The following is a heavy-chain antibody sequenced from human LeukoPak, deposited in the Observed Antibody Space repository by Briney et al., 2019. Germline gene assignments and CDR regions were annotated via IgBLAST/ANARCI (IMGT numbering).Heavy chain of an antibody. Sequence: GASVKVSCMASGYTFTSYGISGVRPPPGQGVEGMGWISAYNGNTNYAQKLQRRVTMTTDTSTSPAYMELRSLRSDDTAVYYCARGGGRVVTAIDYWGQGTLVTVSS. J-gene: IGHJ4*02. CDR3: ARGGGRVVTAIDY. CDR2: ISAYNGNT. CDR1: GYTFTSYG. V-gene: IGHV1-18*01. D-gene: IGHD2-21*02.